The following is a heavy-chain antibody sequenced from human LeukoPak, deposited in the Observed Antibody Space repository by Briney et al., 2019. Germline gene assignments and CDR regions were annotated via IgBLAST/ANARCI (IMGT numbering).Heavy chain of an antibody. Sequence: SETLSLTCTVSGDSISGYFWSWIRQPAGKGLEWIGRMHADGDSNYNPSLKSRITLSFDTPENQFSLTLTSVTAADTAVYFCARAPSGCGGTCAFDSWGQGTLVAVSS. CDR3: ARAPSGCGGTCAFDS. V-gene: IGHV4-4*07. J-gene: IGHJ4*02. CDR2: MHADGDS. CDR1: GDSISGYF. D-gene: IGHD2-15*01.